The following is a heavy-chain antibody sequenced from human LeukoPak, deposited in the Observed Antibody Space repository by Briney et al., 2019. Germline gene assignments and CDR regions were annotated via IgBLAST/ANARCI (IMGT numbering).Heavy chain of an antibody. D-gene: IGHD5-12*01. Sequence: NPSETLSLTCSVSGGSISSYYWSWIRQPAGKGLEWIGRIYTSGSTNYNPSLKSRVTMSVDTSKNQFSLKLSSVTAADTAVYYCARGHRGYSGYVVESFDYWGQGTLVTVSS. J-gene: IGHJ4*02. V-gene: IGHV4-4*07. CDR1: GGSISSYY. CDR2: IYTSGST. CDR3: ARGHRGYSGYVVESFDY.